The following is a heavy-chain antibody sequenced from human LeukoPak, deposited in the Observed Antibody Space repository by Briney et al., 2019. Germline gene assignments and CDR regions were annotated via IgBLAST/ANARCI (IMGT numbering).Heavy chain of an antibody. D-gene: IGHD6-25*01. V-gene: IGHV1-3*01. J-gene: IGHJ6*04. CDR2: INAGNGNT. Sequence: ASVKVSCKASGYTFTNYTMHWVRQAPGQRLEWMGWINAGNGNTKYSQKFQGRVTITRVTSASTAYMELSSLRSEDTAVYYCARDGRSGPAWYYYCMDVWGKGTTVTVSS. CDR1: GYTFTNYT. CDR3: ARDGRSGPAWYYYCMDV.